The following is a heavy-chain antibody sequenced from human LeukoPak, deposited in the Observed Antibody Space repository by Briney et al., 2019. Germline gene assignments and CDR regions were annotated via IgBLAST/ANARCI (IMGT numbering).Heavy chain of an antibody. Sequence: SETLSLTCTVSSVSISSYYWSWIRQPAGKGLEWIGRIYTSGSTNYNPSLKSRVTMSVDTSKSQFSLKLSSVTAADTAIHYCAAGYSSGWIDYWGQGTLVTVSS. D-gene: IGHD6-19*01. V-gene: IGHV4-4*07. CDR2: IYTSGST. J-gene: IGHJ4*02. CDR1: SVSISSYY. CDR3: AAGYSSGWIDY.